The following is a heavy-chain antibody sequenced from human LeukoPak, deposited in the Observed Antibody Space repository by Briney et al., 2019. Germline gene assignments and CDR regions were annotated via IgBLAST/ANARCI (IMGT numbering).Heavy chain of an antibody. Sequence: ASVKVSCKASGYTFTSYGISWVRQAPGQGLEWMGWIGAYNGNTNYAQKLQGRVTMTTDTSTSTAYMELRSLRSDDTAVYYCARDSAIVVVPAAQWFDPWGQGTLVTVSS. CDR3: ARDSAIVVVPAAQWFDP. CDR1: GYTFTSYG. CDR2: IGAYNGNT. V-gene: IGHV1-18*01. D-gene: IGHD2-2*01. J-gene: IGHJ5*02.